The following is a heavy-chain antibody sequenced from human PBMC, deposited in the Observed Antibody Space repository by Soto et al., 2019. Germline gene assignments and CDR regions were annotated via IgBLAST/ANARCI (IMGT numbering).Heavy chain of an antibody. J-gene: IGHJ3*01. CDR1: GYAFSSHG. V-gene: IGHV1-18*01. D-gene: IGHD1-26*01. Sequence: QGLLVQSGAEVKKPGASVKVSCKASGYAFSSHGISWVRQAPGQGLEWMGRINTYNGNINYARNVQDRLTLTXXXSPXTVYMELKSLTSDDTAVYYCARDLRVGANTDALNLWGQGTMVTVSS. CDR3: ARDLRVGANTDALNL. CDR2: INTYNGNI.